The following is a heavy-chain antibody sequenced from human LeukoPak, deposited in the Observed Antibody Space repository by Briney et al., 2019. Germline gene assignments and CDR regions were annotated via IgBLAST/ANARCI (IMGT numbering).Heavy chain of an antibody. J-gene: IGHJ4*02. CDR2: ISSSGSTI. V-gene: IGHV3-48*03. CDR1: GFTFSSYE. Sequence: GGSLRLSCAASGFTFSSYEMNWVRQAPGKGLEWVSYISSSGSTIYYADSVKGRFTISRDNAKNSLYLQMNSLRAEDTAVYYCARGNNYDSSGYYDYWGQGTLVTVSS. CDR3: ARGNNYDSSGYYDY. D-gene: IGHD3-22*01.